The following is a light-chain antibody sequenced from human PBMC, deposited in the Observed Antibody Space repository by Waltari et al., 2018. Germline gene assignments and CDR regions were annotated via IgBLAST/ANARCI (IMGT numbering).Light chain of an antibody. CDR1: RSDVGNSHL. CDR2: EGT. V-gene: IGLV2-23*01. Sequence: QSALTQPASVSGSPGPSITISCTGTRSDVGNSHLVPWYQHYPGKAPKLMIYEGTKRPSGVSNRFSGSKSGNTASLTISGLQAEDEADYHCCSYAHSSRVVFGGGTKVTVL. CDR3: CSYAHSSRVV. J-gene: IGLJ2*01.